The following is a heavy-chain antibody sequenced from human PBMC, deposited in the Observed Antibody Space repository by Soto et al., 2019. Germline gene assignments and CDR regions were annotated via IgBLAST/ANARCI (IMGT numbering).Heavy chain of an antibody. D-gene: IGHD3-10*01. J-gene: IGHJ4*02. Sequence: SETLSLTCAVYGGSFSGYYWSWIRQPPGKGLEWIGEINHSGSTNYNPSLKSRVTISVDTSKNQFSLKLSSVTAADTAVYYCARARRYYGSGTYRQGYSYGYWGQGTLVTVSS. CDR2: INHSGST. CDR1: GGSFSGYY. CDR3: ARARRYYGSGTYRQGYSYGY. V-gene: IGHV4-34*01.